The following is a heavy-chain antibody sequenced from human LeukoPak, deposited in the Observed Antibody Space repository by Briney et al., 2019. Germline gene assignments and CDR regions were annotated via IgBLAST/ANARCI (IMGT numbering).Heavy chain of an antibody. CDR3: AADLSSTPFDY. J-gene: IGHJ4*02. D-gene: IGHD2-2*01. V-gene: IGHV1-58*02. CDR1: GYTFTSYY. CDR2: IVVGSGNT. Sequence: SVTVSCKASGYTFTSYYMHWVRQAPGQGLEWIGWIVVGSGNTNYAQKFQERVTITRDMSTSTAYMELSSLRSEDTAVYYCAADLSSTPFDYWGQGTLVTVSS.